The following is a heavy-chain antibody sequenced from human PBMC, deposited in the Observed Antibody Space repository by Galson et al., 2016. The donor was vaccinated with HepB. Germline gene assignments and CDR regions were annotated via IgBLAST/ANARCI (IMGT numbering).Heavy chain of an antibody. CDR1: GGTISSGGYL. D-gene: IGHD6-6*01. J-gene: IGHJ4*02. CDR2: ISYTGST. CDR3: ARGDYSSASGIPFDY. Sequence: TLSLTCAVSGGTISSGGYLWSWIRQHPGKGLEWVGYISYTGSTYYNPSLEIRLTILVDTSKNQFSLRLRSVTAADTAVYYCARGDYSSASGIPFDYWGRGTLATVSS. V-gene: IGHV4-31*11.